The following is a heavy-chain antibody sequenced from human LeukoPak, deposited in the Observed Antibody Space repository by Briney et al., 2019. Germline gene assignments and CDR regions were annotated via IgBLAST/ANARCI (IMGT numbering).Heavy chain of an antibody. V-gene: IGHV3-74*01. Sequence: HSGGSLRLSCSASGFTFSAYAMHWVRQAPGKGLVWVSRINSDGSSTTYADSVKGRFTISRDNAQNTLYLQMNSLRAEDTAVYYCARSSGWYEYWGQGTLVSVSS. CDR1: GFTFSAYA. CDR2: INSDGSST. J-gene: IGHJ4*02. CDR3: ARSSGWYEY. D-gene: IGHD6-19*01.